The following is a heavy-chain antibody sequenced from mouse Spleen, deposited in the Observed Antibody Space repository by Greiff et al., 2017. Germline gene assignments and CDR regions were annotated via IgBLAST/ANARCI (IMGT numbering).Heavy chain of an antibody. J-gene: IGHJ4*01. V-gene: IGHV3-6*01. CDR1: GYSITSGYY. CDR3: ATKLGLYAMDY. D-gene: IGHD4-1*01. Sequence: ESGPGLVKPSQSLSLTCSVTGYSITSGYYWNWIRQFPGNKLEWMGYISYDGSNNYNPSLKNRISITRDTSKNQFFLKLNSVTTEDTATYYCATKLGLYAMDYWGQGTSVTVSS. CDR2: ISYDGSN.